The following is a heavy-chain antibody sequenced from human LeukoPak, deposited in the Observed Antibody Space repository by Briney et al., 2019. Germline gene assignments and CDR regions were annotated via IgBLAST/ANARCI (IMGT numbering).Heavy chain of an antibody. CDR2: ISYDGSNK. Sequence: GGSLRLSCAASGFTFSSYWMSWVRQAPGKGLEWVAVISYDGSNKYYADSVKGRFTISRDNSKNTLYLQMNSLRAEDTAVYYCARANLGYCSSTSCQVGTDYWGQGTLVTVSS. V-gene: IGHV3-30*03. CDR1: GFTFSSYW. D-gene: IGHD2-2*01. J-gene: IGHJ4*02. CDR3: ARANLGYCSSTSCQVGTDY.